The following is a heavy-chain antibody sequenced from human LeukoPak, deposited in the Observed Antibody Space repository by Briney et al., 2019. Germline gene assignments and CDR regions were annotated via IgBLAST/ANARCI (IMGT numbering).Heavy chain of an antibody. CDR1: GFTFSSYA. CDR3: ARPRLYSGGHWGAFDI. CDR2: ISSNGGST. Sequence: PGGSLRLSCAASGFTFSSYAMHWVRQAPGKGLEYVSAISSNGGSTYYANSVKGRFTISRDNSKNTLYLQMGSLRAEDMAVYYCARPRLYSGGHWGAFDIWGQGTMVTVSS. D-gene: IGHD1-26*01. V-gene: IGHV3-64*01. J-gene: IGHJ3*02.